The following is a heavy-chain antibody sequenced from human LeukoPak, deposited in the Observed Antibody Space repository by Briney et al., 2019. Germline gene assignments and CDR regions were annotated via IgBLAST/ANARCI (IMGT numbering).Heavy chain of an antibody. CDR2: IYTNTGNP. Sequence: ASVKASCKASGYTFTSYAMNWVRQAPGQGLEWMGWIYTNTGNPTYAQGFTGRFVFSLDTSVSTAYLQISSLKAEDTAVYYCARVPLGGEDYYFDYWGQGTLVTVSS. D-gene: IGHD3-10*01. V-gene: IGHV7-4-1*02. CDR3: ARVPLGGEDYYFDY. CDR1: GYTFTSYA. J-gene: IGHJ4*02.